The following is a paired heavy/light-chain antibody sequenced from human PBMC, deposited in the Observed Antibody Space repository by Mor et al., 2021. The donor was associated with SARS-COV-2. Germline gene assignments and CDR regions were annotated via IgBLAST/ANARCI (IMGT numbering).Light chain of an antibody. V-gene: IGKV1-5*03. CDR2: KAS. CDR3: QQYDSYSYT. J-gene: IGKJ2*01. Sequence: DIQMTQSPSTLSASVGDRVTITCRASQSINNWLAWYQQKPGKAPKLLVYKASSLESGVPSRFSGSGSGTEFTLTISSLQPDDFATYYCQQYDSYSYTFGQGTKLDVK. CDR1: QSINNW.
Heavy chain of an antibody. V-gene: IGHV3-74*01. CDR3: ARSVLGYCSGDNCYYPYYFDY. CDR2: IHSDGGTT. CDR1: GFTFSRYW. D-gene: IGHD2-15*01. J-gene: IGHJ4*02. Sequence: EVQLVESGGGLVQPGGSLRLSCAASGFTFSRYWMHWVRQVPGKGLVWVSRIHSDGGTTTYADSVKGRFTISRDNAKNTLYLQMNSLRAEDTAVYYCARSVLGYCSGDNCYYPYYFDYWGQGTLVTVSS.